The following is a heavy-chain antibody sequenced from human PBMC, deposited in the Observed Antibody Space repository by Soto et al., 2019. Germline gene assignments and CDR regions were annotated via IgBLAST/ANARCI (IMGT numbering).Heavy chain of an antibody. CDR3: ASFHSSGYYGGAFDI. Sequence: QVQLVESGGGLVKPGGSLRLSCAASGFTFSDYYMSWIRQAPGKGLEWVSYISSSSSYTNYADSVKGRFTISRDNAKNSLYLQMNSLRAEDTAVYYCASFHSSGYYGGAFDIWGQGTMVTVSS. D-gene: IGHD3-22*01. CDR2: ISSSSSYT. J-gene: IGHJ3*02. V-gene: IGHV3-11*06. CDR1: GFTFSDYY.